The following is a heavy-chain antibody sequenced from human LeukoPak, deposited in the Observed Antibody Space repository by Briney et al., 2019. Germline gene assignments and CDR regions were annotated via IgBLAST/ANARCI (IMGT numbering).Heavy chain of an antibody. Sequence: GGSLRLSCSASGFIFSSFTLNWVRQAPGKGLEWVSSISSSSSYIHIADSVKGRFTISRDNAKNSLYLQMNSLRAEDTAVYYCARIVFPGEEVAYFDYWGQGTLVTVSS. CDR1: GFIFSSFT. CDR3: ARIVFPGEEVAYFDY. J-gene: IGHJ4*02. D-gene: IGHD3-10*01. CDR2: ISSSSSYI. V-gene: IGHV3-21*01.